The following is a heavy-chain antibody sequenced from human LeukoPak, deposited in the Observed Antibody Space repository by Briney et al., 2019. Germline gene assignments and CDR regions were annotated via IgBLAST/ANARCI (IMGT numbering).Heavy chain of an antibody. V-gene: IGHV5-51*01. J-gene: IGHJ4*02. CDR3: ARTLGYDNYAFDY. D-gene: IGHD3-22*01. CDR1: GYSFTSYW. Sequence: GESLKISCKGPGYSFTSYWIGWVRSVPGKGLEWMGIIYPRDSTPRYSPSFQGQVTTSADKSISAAYLQSGSLKASDTAMYYCARTLGYDNYAFDYWGQGTLVTVSS. CDR2: IYPRDSTP.